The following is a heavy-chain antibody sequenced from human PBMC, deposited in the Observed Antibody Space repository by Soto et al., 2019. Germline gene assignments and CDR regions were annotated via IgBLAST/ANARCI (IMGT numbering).Heavy chain of an antibody. CDR3: ARFYDSSGYYLYYFDY. Sequence: QVQLQESGPGLVKPSQTLSLTCTVSGGSISSGGYYWSWIRQHPGKGLEWIGYIYYSGSTYYNPSLKSRVTISVDTSKNQFSLELSSVTAADTAVYYCARFYDSSGYYLYYFDYWGQGTLVTVSS. D-gene: IGHD3-22*01. V-gene: IGHV4-31*03. CDR1: GGSISSGGYY. J-gene: IGHJ4*02. CDR2: IYYSGST.